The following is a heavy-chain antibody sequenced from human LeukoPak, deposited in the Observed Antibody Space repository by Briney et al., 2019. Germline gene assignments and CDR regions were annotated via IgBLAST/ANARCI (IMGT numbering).Heavy chain of an antibody. V-gene: IGHV3-7*03. J-gene: IGHJ5*02. CDR1: GFTFSSYW. Sequence: PGGSLRLSCAASGFTFSSYWMSWVRQAPGKGLEWVANIKQDGSEKYYVDSVKGRFTISRDNAKNSLYLQMNSLRAEDTAVYYCARGWRTLDIVVKFDPWGQGTLVTVSS. D-gene: IGHD2-2*01. CDR2: IKQDGSEK. CDR3: ARGWRTLDIVVKFDP.